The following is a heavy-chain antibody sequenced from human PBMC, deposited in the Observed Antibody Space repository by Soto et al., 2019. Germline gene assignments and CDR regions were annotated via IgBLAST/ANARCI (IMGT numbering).Heavy chain of an antibody. CDR1: GGSISSGGYY. V-gene: IGHV4-31*03. J-gene: IGHJ6*02. Sequence: SETLSLTCTVSGGSISSGGYYWSWIRQHPGKGLEWIGYIYYSGSTYYNPSLKSRVTISVDTSKNQFSLKLSSVTAADTAVYYCARVMSLMVRGVIMYYYYYGMDVWGQGTTVT. CDR3: ARVMSLMVRGVIMYYYYYGMDV. CDR2: IYYSGST. D-gene: IGHD3-10*01.